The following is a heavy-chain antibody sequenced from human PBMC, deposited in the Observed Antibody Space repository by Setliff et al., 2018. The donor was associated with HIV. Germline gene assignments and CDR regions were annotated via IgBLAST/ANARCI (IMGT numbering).Heavy chain of an antibody. Sequence: PSDILSLTCTVSGGSISSGSYFWSWIRQPAGKGLEWIGHIYTSGITNYNPSLKSRVTTSVDTSKNHFSLRLSSVTAADTAGYYCARRERYYDILKGRAFDGFDIWGQGTMVTVSS. D-gene: IGHD3-9*01. CDR1: GGSISSGSYF. CDR2: IYTSGIT. CDR3: ARRERYYDILKGRAFDGFDI. J-gene: IGHJ3*02. V-gene: IGHV4-61*09.